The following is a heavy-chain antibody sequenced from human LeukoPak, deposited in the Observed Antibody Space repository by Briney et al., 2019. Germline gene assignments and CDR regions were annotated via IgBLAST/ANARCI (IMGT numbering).Heavy chain of an antibody. CDR3: AKDLRGEDHSSWFSD. CDR2: ISGIGRST. Sequence: PGGSLRLSCAASGFTFSGYAMSWVRQAPGKGLEWVSGISGIGRSTYYADSVKGRFIISRDNSKNTVYLQMNSLRADDTAVYYCAKDLRGEDHSSWFSDWGQGTLVTVSS. D-gene: IGHD6-13*01. CDR1: GFTFSGYA. J-gene: IGHJ4*02. V-gene: IGHV3-23*01.